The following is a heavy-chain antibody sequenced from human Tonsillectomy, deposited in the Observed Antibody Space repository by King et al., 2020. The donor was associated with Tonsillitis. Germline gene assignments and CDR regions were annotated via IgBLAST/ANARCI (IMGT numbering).Heavy chain of an antibody. V-gene: IGHV3-74*01. J-gene: IGHJ6*02. Sequence: DVQLVESGGGLVQPGGSLRLSCAASGFTFSSYWMHWVRQAPGKGLVWVSRINSDGSSTSYADSVKGRFTISRDNAKNTLDLQMNSLRAEDTAVYYCARTSGYGGMDVWGQGTTVTVSS. D-gene: IGHD5-12*01. CDR3: ARTSGYGGMDV. CDR2: INSDGSST. CDR1: GFTFSSYW.